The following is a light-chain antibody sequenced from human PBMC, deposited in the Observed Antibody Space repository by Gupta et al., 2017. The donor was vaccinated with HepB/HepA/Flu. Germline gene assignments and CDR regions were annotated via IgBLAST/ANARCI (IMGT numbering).Light chain of an antibody. CDR2: GAS. J-gene: IGKJ2*01. V-gene: IGKV3-20*01. Sequence: EIVLTQSPGTPSLSPGERASLSCRASQGISSSYLAWYQQRPGQAPRLLIYGASSRATGIPDRFSGSGSGTDFTLTIRRLEPEDFAVYYCQQYGTPVTFGQGTKLEIK. CDR1: QGISSSY. CDR3: QQYGTPVT.